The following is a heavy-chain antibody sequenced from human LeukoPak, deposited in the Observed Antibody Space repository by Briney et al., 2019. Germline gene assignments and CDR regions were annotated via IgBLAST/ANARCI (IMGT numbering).Heavy chain of an antibody. CDR3: AREDRYCTNGVCYYFDY. D-gene: IGHD2-8*01. CDR1: GGSINSGNYY. V-gene: IGHV4-61*02. CDR2: IYISGAI. J-gene: IGHJ4*02. Sequence: PSETLSLTCTVSGGSINSGNYYWTWIRQPAGKGLEWLGRIYISGAINYNPSLKSRVTISVDTSKNQFSLKLTSVTAAATAVYYCAREDRYCTNGVCYYFDYWGQGTLVTVSS.